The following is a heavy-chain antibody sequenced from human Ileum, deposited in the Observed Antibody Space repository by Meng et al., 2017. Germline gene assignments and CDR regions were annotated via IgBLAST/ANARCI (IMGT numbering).Heavy chain of an antibody. D-gene: IGHD2-2*02. CDR1: CGAFDGYY. CDR3: VRGLLVPNAIRTEYFPL. CDR2: INHSGST. J-gene: IGHJ1*01. Sequence: QGQLQQWVAGLLKPSETPSLRCAVSCGAFDGYYWTWIRQSPGKGLEWIGEINHSGSTNFNPSLKSRVTMSVDTSKKQFSLNLTSVTAADTAMYYCVRGLLVPNAIRTEYFPLWGQGTLVTVSS. V-gene: IGHV4-34*01.